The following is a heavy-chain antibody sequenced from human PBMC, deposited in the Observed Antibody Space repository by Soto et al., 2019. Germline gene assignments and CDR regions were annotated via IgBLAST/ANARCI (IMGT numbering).Heavy chain of an antibody. Sequence: LSLTCTVSGGSISSYYWSWTRQPPGKGLEWIGYIYYSGSTNYNPSLKSRVTISVDTSKNQFSLKLSSVTAADTAVYYCARDLNYYDSSGEPWFDPWGQGTLVTVSS. CDR1: GGSISSYY. CDR3: ARDLNYYDSSGEPWFDP. CDR2: IYYSGST. V-gene: IGHV4-59*01. D-gene: IGHD3-22*01. J-gene: IGHJ5*02.